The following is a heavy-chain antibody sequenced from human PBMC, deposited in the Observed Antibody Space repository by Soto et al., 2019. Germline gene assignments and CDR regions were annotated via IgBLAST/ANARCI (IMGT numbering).Heavy chain of an antibody. Sequence: SEILSLTCTVSGAALSSGGYFYTWVRQPPGKGLEWLGYIYYSGGTNYNPSLKSRVTISLDKSKSQFSLRLISVTAADTAVYYCTREQSDDNYFDPWGQRTLVTVSS. CDR3: TREQSDDNYFDP. V-gene: IGHV4-61*08. D-gene: IGHD6-19*01. J-gene: IGHJ5*02. CDR2: IYYSGGT. CDR1: GAALSSGGYF.